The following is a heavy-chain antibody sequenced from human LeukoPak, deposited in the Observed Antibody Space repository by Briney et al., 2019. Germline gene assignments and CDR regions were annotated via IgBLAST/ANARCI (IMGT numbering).Heavy chain of an antibody. V-gene: IGHV3-30*04. CDR3: ARDLEAFDI. J-gene: IGHJ3*02. CDR2: ISYDGSNK. Sequence: GRSLRLSCAASGFTFSTYAIHWVRQAPGKGLEWVAVISYDGSNKFYADSVKGRFTISRDNSKNTLYLQMNSLRAEDTAVYYCARDLEAFDIWGQGTMVTVSS. CDR1: GFTFSTYA. D-gene: IGHD5-24*01.